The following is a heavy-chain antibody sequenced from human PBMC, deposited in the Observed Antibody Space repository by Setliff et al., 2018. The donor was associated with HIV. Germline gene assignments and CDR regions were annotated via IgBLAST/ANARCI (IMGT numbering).Heavy chain of an antibody. CDR1: GFIFSNYS. V-gene: IGHV3-48*01. CDR3: ARAGVVEGYYYYYYMDV. Sequence: GGSLRLSCVGSGFIFSNYSIIWVRQAPGKGLEWVSYISGLGGGTIYYADSVRGRFTISRDDAEKSVYLQMNSLRAEDTAVYYCARAGVVEGYYYYYYMDVWGKGTTVTVSS. CDR2: ISGLGGGTI. D-gene: IGHD2-15*01. J-gene: IGHJ6*03.